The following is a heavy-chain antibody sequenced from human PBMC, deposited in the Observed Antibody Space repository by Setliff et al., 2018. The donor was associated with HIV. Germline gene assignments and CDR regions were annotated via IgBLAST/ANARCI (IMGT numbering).Heavy chain of an antibody. V-gene: IGHV1-46*01. J-gene: IGHJ4*02. Sequence: ASVKVSCKASGYTFTSYGISWVRQAPGQGLEWMGIINPSGGSTSYAQKFQGRVTMTRDTSTSTVYMELSSLRAEDSAVYYCAKSASWDLRGWLHWGQGTLVTVSS. CDR3: AKSASWDLRGWLH. CDR1: GYTFTSYG. CDR2: INPSGGST. D-gene: IGHD6-19*01.